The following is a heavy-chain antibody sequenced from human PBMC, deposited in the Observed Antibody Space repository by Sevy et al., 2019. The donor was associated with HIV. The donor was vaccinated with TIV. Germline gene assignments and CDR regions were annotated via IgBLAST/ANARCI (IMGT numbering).Heavy chain of an antibody. D-gene: IGHD3-22*01. CDR3: AITKDYYDNSGYPFDY. V-gene: IGHV1-24*01. CDR1: GYTLTKLS. J-gene: IGHJ4*02. CDR2: FDPEDGKT. Sequence: ASVKVSCKVPGYTLTKLSMHWVRQAPGKGLEWMGTFDPEDGKTIYAQKFQGRVTMTEDTSIDTAYMELSSLRSEDTAVFYCAITKDYYDNSGYPFDYWGQGTLVTVSS.